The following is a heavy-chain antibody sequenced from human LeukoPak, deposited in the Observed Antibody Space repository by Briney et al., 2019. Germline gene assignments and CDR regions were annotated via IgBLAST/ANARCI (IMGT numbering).Heavy chain of an antibody. CDR3: ARDLTSGLLWFRELSLDY. J-gene: IGHJ4*02. Sequence: ASVNVSCKASGYTFTGYYMHWVRQAPGQGLEWMGWINPNSGGTNYAQKFQGRVTMTRDTSISTAYMELSRLRSDDTAVYYCARDLTSGLLWFRELSLDYWGQGTLVTVSS. D-gene: IGHD3-10*01. V-gene: IGHV1-2*02. CDR1: GYTFTGYY. CDR2: INPNSGGT.